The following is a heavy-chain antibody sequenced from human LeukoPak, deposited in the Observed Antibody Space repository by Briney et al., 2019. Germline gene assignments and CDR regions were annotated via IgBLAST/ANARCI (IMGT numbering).Heavy chain of an antibody. V-gene: IGHV3-74*01. J-gene: IGHJ4*02. D-gene: IGHD2-2*01. Sequence: QPGGSLRLSCAASGFTVSTYWMHWVRQAPGKGLVWVSRINSDGGSTSYADSVKGRFTISRDNAKNSLYLEMNSLRAEDTAVYYCARPRQYYSTTSCANHFDYWGQGTLVTVSS. CDR3: ARPRQYYSTTSCANHFDY. CDR2: INSDGGST. CDR1: GFTVSTYW.